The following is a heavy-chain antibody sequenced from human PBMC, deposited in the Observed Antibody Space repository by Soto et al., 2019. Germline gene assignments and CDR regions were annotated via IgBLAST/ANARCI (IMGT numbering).Heavy chain of an antibody. V-gene: IGHV6-1*01. CDR2: TYYRSKLYN. Sequence: SQTLSLTCAISVDRVSSNSAAWNLISQSPSRGLEWLGRTYYRSKLYNDYAVSVKSRITINPDTSKNQFSLQLNSVTPEDTAVYSCARVLSGEKTYYDFWSGDHNWFDPRGQGNAVTV. CDR1: VDRVSSNSAA. J-gene: IGHJ5*02. D-gene: IGHD3-3*01. CDR3: ARVLSGEKTYYDFWSGDHNWFDP.